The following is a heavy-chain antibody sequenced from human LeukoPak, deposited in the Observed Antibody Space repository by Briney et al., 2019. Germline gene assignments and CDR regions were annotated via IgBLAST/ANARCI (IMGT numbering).Heavy chain of an antibody. V-gene: IGHV1-2*02. J-gene: IGHJ4*02. CDR3: ARADLAYCSITTCSSFDY. CDR2: ISPNSGGT. D-gene: IGHD2-2*01. CDR1: GYSFTGNY. Sequence: GASVKVSCKASGYSFTGNYIHWVRQAPGQGREWMGWISPNSGGTDYAQKFQGRVTMTRDTSISTAYMELRDLRPHDTGIYYCARADLAYCSITTCSSFDYWGQGTLVTVSS.